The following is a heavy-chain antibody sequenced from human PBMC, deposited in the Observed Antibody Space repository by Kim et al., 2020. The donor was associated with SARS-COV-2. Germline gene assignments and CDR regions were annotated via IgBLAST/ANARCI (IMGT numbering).Heavy chain of an antibody. Sequence: ASVKVSCKASGYTFTDYGFSWVRQAPRQGLEWMGRIDSDNGNTNYAQNLQGRVTTTADTSTSTAYMVLMSLRSDDTAMYYCVRGHYGKIVGEYWGQGT. D-gene: IGHD1-26*01. V-gene: IGHV1-18*01. J-gene: IGHJ4*02. CDR2: IDSDNGNT. CDR1: GYTFTDYG. CDR3: VRGHYGKIVGEY.